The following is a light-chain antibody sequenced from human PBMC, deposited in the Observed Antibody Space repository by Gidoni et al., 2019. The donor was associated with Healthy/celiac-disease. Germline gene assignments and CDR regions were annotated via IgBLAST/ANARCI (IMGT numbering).Light chain of an antibody. Sequence: AIRMTQSPSSFSASTGDRVTITWRASQGISSYLAWYQQKPGKAPKLLIYAASTLQSGVPSRFSGSGSGTDFTLTISCLQSEDFATYYCQQYYRYPFTFXPXTKVDIK. CDR3: QQYYRYPFT. CDR2: AAS. V-gene: IGKV1-8*01. J-gene: IGKJ3*01. CDR1: QGISSY.